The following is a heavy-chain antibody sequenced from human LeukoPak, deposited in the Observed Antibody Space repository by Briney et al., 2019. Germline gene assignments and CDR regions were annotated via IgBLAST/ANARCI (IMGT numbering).Heavy chain of an antibody. Sequence: ASVKVSCKASGYTFTGYYMHWVRQAPGQGLEWMRWINPNSGGTNYAQKFQGRVTMTRDTSISTAYMELSRLRSDDTAVYYCARDPSLSYASSGYYSGYWGQGTLVTVSS. D-gene: IGHD3-22*01. CDR2: INPNSGGT. V-gene: IGHV1-2*02. CDR1: GYTFTGYY. CDR3: ARDPSLSYASSGYYSGY. J-gene: IGHJ4*02.